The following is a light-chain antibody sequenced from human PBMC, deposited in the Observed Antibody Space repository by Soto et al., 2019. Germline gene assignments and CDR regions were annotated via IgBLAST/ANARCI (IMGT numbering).Light chain of an antibody. CDR3: QQYYSPPWT. J-gene: IGKJ1*01. CDR1: QSVLYRSNNQNY. V-gene: IGKV4-1*01. Sequence: DIVMTQSPDSLAVSLGERATINCESSQSVLYRSNNQNYLAWYQQRPGQPPKLLIYWASTRESGVPDRFSGSGSGTDFTLTISSLQAEDVAVYYYQQYYSPPWTFGQGTKVEIK. CDR2: WAS.